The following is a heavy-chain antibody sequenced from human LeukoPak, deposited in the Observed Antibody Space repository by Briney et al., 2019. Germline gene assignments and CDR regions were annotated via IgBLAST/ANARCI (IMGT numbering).Heavy chain of an antibody. D-gene: IGHD2-2*01. Sequence: GASVTVSCKASGYAFTNYAISWVRQAPGQGLEWMGWISVYNGNTNYAQKLQGRVTMTADTSTTTAYMELRSLRSDDTAVYYCARGYCSSATCRHFDYWGQGAPVTVSS. J-gene: IGHJ4*02. CDR2: ISVYNGNT. V-gene: IGHV1-18*01. CDR1: GYAFTNYA. CDR3: ARGYCSSATCRHFDY.